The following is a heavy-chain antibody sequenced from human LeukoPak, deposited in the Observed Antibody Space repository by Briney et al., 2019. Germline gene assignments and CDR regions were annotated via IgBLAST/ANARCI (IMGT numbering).Heavy chain of an antibody. Sequence: PGGSLRLSCAASGFTFSSYAMTWVRQAPGKELEWVSSISGSGGSTHYADSVKGRFTISRDNAKNSLYLQMHSLRDEDTAVYYCASIASFPTRFDPWGQGTLVTVSS. CDR3: ASIASFPTRFDP. J-gene: IGHJ5*02. D-gene: IGHD6-13*01. CDR1: GFTFSSYA. V-gene: IGHV3-23*01. CDR2: ISGSGGST.